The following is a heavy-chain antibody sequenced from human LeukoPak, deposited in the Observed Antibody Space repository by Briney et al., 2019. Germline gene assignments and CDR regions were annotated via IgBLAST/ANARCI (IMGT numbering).Heavy chain of an antibody. J-gene: IGHJ6*03. CDR1: GGSISGYY. V-gene: IGHV4-59*01. CDR2: IYYSGST. Sequence: SETLSLTCTVSGGSISGYYWSWIRQPPGKGLEWIGYIYYSGSTNYNPSLKSRVTISVDTSKNQFSLKLSSVTAADTAVYYCAKVRGGDYYYMDVWGKGTTVTVSS. D-gene: IGHD3-16*01. CDR3: AKVRGGDYYYMDV.